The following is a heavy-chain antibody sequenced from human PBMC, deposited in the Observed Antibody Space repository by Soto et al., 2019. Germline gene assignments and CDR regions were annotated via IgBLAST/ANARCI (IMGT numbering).Heavy chain of an antibody. CDR1: GGSISSSSYY. D-gene: IGHD5-18*01. CDR3: ARQRGYSYGSFDFDY. V-gene: IGHV4-39*01. J-gene: IGHJ4*02. Sequence: SDTLSLTCTVSGGSISSSSYYWGWIRQPPGKGLEWIGSIYYSGSTYYNPSLKSRVTISVDTSKNQFSLKLSSVTAADTAVYYCARQRGYSYGSFDFDYWGQGTLVTVSS. CDR2: IYYSGST.